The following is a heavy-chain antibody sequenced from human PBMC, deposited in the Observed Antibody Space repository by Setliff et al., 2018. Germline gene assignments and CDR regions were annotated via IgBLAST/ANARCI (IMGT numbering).Heavy chain of an antibody. V-gene: IGHV4-59*01. Sequence: PGGSLRLSCAASGFAFTSYTMNWVRQSPGKGLEWIGFVFYSGDTRYNPSLKSRVTMSVDTSMNQFSLNLNSVTAADTAMYYCARDRTYYASGTYTRWFDYWGQGSLVTVSS. CDR3: ARDRTYYASGTYTRWFDY. CDR1: GFAFTSYT. J-gene: IGHJ4*02. D-gene: IGHD3-10*01. CDR2: VFYSGDT.